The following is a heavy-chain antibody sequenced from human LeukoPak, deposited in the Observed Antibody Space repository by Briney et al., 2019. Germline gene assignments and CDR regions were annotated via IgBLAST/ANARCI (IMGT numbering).Heavy chain of an antibody. CDR2: ISYDGSNK. D-gene: IGHD3-22*01. Sequence: GGSLRLSCAASGFTFSSYGMHWVRQAPGKGLEWVAVISYDGSNKYYADSVKGRFTISRDNSKNTLYLQMNSLRAEDTAVYYCAKLPDYYDSSGYYQPDFDYWGQGTLVTVSS. J-gene: IGHJ4*02. CDR3: AKLPDYYDSSGYYQPDFDY. CDR1: GFTFSSYG. V-gene: IGHV3-30*18.